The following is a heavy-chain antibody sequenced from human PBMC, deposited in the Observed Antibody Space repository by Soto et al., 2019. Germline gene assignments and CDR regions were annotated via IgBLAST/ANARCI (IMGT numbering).Heavy chain of an antibody. D-gene: IGHD3-3*01. V-gene: IGHV4-59*01. Sequence: QEQLQESGPRLVKPSETLSLTCSVSGGSISNYHWSWIRQPPEKGLEWIGYISYTGSTNYSPSLKSRVTMLLATSKQQFSLKLSSVTAADTAVYYCARVAADAYWSGYDDYWGQGTLVTVSS. CDR2: ISYTGST. CDR3: ARVAADAYWSGYDDY. CDR1: GGSISNYH. J-gene: IGHJ4*02.